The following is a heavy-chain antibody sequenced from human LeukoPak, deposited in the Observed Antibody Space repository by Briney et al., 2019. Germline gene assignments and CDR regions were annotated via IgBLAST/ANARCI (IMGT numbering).Heavy chain of an antibody. CDR2: ISYDGSNK. CDR3: AKEFAVAGNFDY. D-gene: IGHD6-19*01. J-gene: IGHJ4*02. Sequence: GRSLRLSCAASGFTFSSYGMHWVRQAPGKGLEWVAVISYDGSNKYYADSVKGRFTISRDNSKNTLYLQMNSLRGEDTAVYYCAKEFAVAGNFDYWGQGTLVAVSS. CDR1: GFTFSSYG. V-gene: IGHV3-30*18.